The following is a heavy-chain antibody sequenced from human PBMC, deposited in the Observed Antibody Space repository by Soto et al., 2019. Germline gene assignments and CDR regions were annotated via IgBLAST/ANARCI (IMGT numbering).Heavy chain of an antibody. D-gene: IGHD3-3*01. V-gene: IGHV1-18*01. CDR3: ARDTLDRYYDFWSGRRYYFDY. Sequence: ASVKVSCKACGYTFTSYGISWVRQAPGQGLEWMGWISAYNGNTNYAQKLQGRVTMTTDTSTSTAYMELRSLRSDDTAVYYCARDTLDRYYDFWSGRRYYFDYWGQGTLVTVSS. CDR1: GYTFTSYG. J-gene: IGHJ4*02. CDR2: ISAYNGNT.